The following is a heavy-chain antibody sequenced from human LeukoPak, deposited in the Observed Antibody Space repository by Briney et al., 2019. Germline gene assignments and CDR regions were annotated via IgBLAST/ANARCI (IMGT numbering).Heavy chain of an antibody. CDR1: GFTFSSYW. V-gene: IGHV3-74*01. J-gene: IGHJ4*02. D-gene: IGHD6-19*01. CDR2: INSDGSST. CDR3: ARDAEQWLNKFDY. Sequence: GGSLRLSCAASGFTFSSYWMHWVRQAPGKGLVWVSRINSDGSSTSYADSVKGRFTISRDNAKNTPYLQMNSLRAEDTAVYYCARDAEQWLNKFDYWGQGTLVTVSS.